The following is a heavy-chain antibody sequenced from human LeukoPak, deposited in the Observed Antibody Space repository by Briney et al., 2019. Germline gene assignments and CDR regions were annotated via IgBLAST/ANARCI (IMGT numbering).Heavy chain of an antibody. V-gene: IGHV4-59*12. CDR1: GGSISSYY. CDR2: IYFSGNT. Sequence: SETLSLTCTVSGGSISSYYWSWFRQPPGKGLEWIGYIYFSGNTNYNPSPKSRVTMSVDTSKNQLSLKLSSVTAADTAVYYCALGYCGGGSCYAREYFQHWGQGTLVTVSS. D-gene: IGHD2-15*01. J-gene: IGHJ1*01. CDR3: ALGYCGGGSCYAREYFQH.